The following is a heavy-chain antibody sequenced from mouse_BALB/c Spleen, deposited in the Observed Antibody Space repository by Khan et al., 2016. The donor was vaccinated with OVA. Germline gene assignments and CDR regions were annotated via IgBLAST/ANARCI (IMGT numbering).Heavy chain of an antibody. CDR3: ARSVTITTVVATDLHY. Sequence: EVQLQESGPGLVKPSQSLSLTCTVTGYSITSDYAWNWIRQFPGNKLEWMGYISYSGRTSYNPSLKSRISITRDTSKNQFFLQLNSVTTEDTATYYCARSVTITTVVATDLHYWGQAPLSQSPQ. CDR2: ISYSGRT. CDR1: GYSITSDYA. J-gene: IGHJ2*01. D-gene: IGHD1-1*01. V-gene: IGHV3-2*02.